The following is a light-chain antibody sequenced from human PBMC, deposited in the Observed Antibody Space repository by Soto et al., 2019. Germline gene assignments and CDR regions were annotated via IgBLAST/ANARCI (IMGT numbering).Light chain of an antibody. CDR3: QHCDYLPI. V-gene: IGKV1-33*01. CDR2: DAS. CDR1: HDITSF. Sequence: DIQMTQSPSSLSASVGDRVTITCQASHDITSFLNWYQHKPGRAPKLLIYDASILEAGVPTRSSGSGSGTHFTFTISSLQPEDVATYYCQHCDYLPIFGPGTTVDFK. J-gene: IGKJ3*01.